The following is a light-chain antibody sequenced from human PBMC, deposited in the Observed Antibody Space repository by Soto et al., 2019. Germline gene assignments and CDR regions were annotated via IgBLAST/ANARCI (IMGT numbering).Light chain of an antibody. V-gene: IGKV1-5*01. J-gene: IGKJ2*01. CDR3: QQYNSYPMYT. CDR2: DTS. Sequence: DIQMTQSPSTLSASVGDRVTITCRASQSISSWLPWYQQKPGKAPKLLVYDTSSLESGVPSRFSGSGSGTEFTLTISSLQPDDFATYYCQQYNSYPMYTFGQGTKLEIK. CDR1: QSISSW.